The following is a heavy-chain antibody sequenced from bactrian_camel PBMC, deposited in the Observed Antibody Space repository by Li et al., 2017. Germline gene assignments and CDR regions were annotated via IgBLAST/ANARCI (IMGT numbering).Heavy chain of an antibody. CDR1: GKTNVLNC. J-gene: IGHJ4*01. CDR2: IYTGDDKT. V-gene: IGHV3S54*01. CDR3: AADVWPCDYDGRYNY. Sequence: VQLVESGGGLVQPGGSLNLSCAATGKTNVLNCMGWFRQAPGKERERVASIYTGDDKTYYADSVKGRFSISQDNAKNTLYLQMNSLEPEDTSMYYCAADVWPCDYDGRYNYRGQGTQVTVS. D-gene: IGHD4*01.